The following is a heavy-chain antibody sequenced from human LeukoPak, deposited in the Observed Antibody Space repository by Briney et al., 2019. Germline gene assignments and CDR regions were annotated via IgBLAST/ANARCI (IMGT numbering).Heavy chain of an antibody. V-gene: IGHV3-23*01. CDR1: GFTFSIYA. J-gene: IGHJ4*02. CDR3: AKGSRKVVPPTYVDY. Sequence: PGGSLRLSCAASGFTFSIYAMSWVRQAPGKGLEWVSAIGGSGISTYYADSVKGRFTISRDNSKSTLYLQMNSLRAEDTALYYCAKGSRKVVPPTYVDYWGQGTLVTVSS. CDR2: IGGSGIST. D-gene: IGHD3-10*01.